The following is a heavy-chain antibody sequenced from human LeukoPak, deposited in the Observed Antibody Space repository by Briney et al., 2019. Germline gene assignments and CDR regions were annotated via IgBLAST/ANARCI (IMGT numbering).Heavy chain of an antibody. CDR1: GYTFTSYG. D-gene: IGHD3-9*01. V-gene: IGHV1-18*01. J-gene: IGHJ5*02. Sequence: ASVKVSCKASGYTFTSYGISWVRQAPGQGLEWMGWISAYNGNTNYAQKLQGRVTMTTDTSTSTAYMELRSLRSDDTAVYYCARDRRYDILTGYYNRWFDPWGQGTLVTVSS. CDR3: ARDRRYDILTGYYNRWFDP. CDR2: ISAYNGNT.